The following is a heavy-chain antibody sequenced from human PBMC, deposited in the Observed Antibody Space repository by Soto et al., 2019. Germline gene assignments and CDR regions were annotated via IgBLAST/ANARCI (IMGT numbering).Heavy chain of an antibody. CDR3: SREAVSEAFDI. Sequence: SQTLSLTCAVSGDRVSSNSDAWNWIRQSPSRGLEWLGRAYYRSKWYNDYAVSVKSRITIKPDTSKNQFSRQLNSVTPEDTGVYSCSREAVSEAFDIWGQGTMVTVSS. CDR2: AYYRSKWYN. D-gene: IGHD4-4*01. CDR1: GDRVSSNSDA. V-gene: IGHV6-1*01. J-gene: IGHJ3*02.